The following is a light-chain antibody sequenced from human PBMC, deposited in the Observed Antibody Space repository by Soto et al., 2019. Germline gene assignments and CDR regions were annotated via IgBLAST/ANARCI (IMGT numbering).Light chain of an antibody. V-gene: IGKV3-11*01. J-gene: IGKJ5*01. CDR2: DAS. CDR3: QQRDSWVT. Sequence: VMTQSPATLSLSPGERATLSCRASQSVSSYLAWFQQKPGQAPRLLIYDASNRATGIPARFSGSGSETDFTLTISSLEPEDFAVYYCQQRDSWVTFGQGTRLE. CDR1: QSVSSY.